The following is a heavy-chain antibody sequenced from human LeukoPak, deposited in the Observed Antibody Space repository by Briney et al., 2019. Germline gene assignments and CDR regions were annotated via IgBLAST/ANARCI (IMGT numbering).Heavy chain of an antibody. CDR2: IKSDGSEE. CDR3: ARGDLWLGH. J-gene: IGHJ4*02. V-gene: IGHV3-7*01. Sequence: PGGSLRLSCATSGLIFSSYWMCWVRQAPGKGLEWVANIKSDGSEEYYGDSVKGRFTISRDNAKKSLYLQMNSLRVEDTAVYYCARGDLWLGHWGQGSLVTVSS. D-gene: IGHD3-10*01. CDR1: GLIFSSYW.